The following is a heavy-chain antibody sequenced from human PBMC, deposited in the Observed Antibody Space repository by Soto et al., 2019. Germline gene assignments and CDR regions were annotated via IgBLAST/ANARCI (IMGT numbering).Heavy chain of an antibody. CDR3: ASLVYSSGCYYFDY. J-gene: IGHJ4*02. CDR2: IYTNDRA. D-gene: IGHD3-10*01. Sequence: VQLQESGPGLVKSSEIVSLTCTVSGGSISSYYWAWIRQPVGKGLEYIGRIYTNDRASYNPSFKSRVTMSVDASKNQFSLQMSSVTAAVTAVYFCASLVYSSGCYYFDYWGPGSLVTVS. V-gene: IGHV4-4*07. CDR1: GGSISSYY.